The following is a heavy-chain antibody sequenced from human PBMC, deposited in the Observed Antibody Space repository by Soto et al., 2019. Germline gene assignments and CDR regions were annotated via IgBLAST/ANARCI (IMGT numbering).Heavy chain of an antibody. CDR3: ARGNYYDSSGYHRGDGAFDI. J-gene: IGHJ3*02. V-gene: IGHV3-11*01. D-gene: IGHD3-22*01. CDR1: GFTFSDYY. CDR2: ISSSGSTI. Sequence: PGVSLRLSCAASGFTFSDYYMSWIRQAPGKGLEWVSYISSSGSTIYYADSVKGRFTISRDNAKNSLYLQMNSLRAEDTAVYYCARGNYYDSSGYHRGDGAFDIWGQGTMVTVSS.